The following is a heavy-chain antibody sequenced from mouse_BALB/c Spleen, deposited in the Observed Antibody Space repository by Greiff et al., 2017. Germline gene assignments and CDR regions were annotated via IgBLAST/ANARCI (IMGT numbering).Heavy chain of an antibody. V-gene: IGHV1-7*01. CDR2: INPSTGYT. CDR3: ARQGY. J-gene: IGHJ2*01. Sequence: VQLQESGAELAKPGASVKMSCKASGYTFTSYWMHWVKQRPGQGLEWIGYINPSTGYTEYNQKFKDKATLTADISSSTAYMQLSSLTSEDSAVYYCARQGYWGQGTTLTVSS. CDR1: GYTFTSYW.